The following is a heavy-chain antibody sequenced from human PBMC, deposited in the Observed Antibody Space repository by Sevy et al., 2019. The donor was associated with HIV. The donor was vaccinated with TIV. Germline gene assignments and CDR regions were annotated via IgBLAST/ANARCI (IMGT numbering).Heavy chain of an antibody. D-gene: IGHD3-16*01. CDR2: IYPGDSDT. CDR3: ARGARGTLPSYYYYTLNI. J-gene: IGHJ6*02. V-gene: IGHV5-51*01. CDR1: GYSFTDYW. Sequence: GESLKISCKGSGYSFTDYWIGWVRQKPGKGLERMGIIYPGDSDTIYSPSFQGQVTISVDKSISTAYLQWSSLKTSDTAIFYCARGARGTLPSYYYYTLNIWGQGTTVTVSS.